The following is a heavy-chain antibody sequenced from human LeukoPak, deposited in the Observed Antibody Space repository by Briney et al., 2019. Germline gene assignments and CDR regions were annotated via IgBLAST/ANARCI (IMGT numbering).Heavy chain of an antibody. CDR1: GDSISSYY. D-gene: IGHD1-26*01. Sequence: SETLSLTCTVSGDSISSYYWSWIRQPPGKGLEWIGYIYYSGSTNYNPSLRSRVTISVDMSKNQFSLKLTSVTAADTAVYYCARDPSGSYYAGSYNYYYGMDVWGQGTTVTVSS. CDR2: IYYSGST. CDR3: ARDPSGSYYAGSYNYYYGMDV. J-gene: IGHJ6*02. V-gene: IGHV4-59*01.